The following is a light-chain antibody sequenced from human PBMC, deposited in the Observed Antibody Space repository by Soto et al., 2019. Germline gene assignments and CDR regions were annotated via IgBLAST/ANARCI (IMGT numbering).Light chain of an antibody. J-gene: IGKJ1*01. Sequence: EIVMTQSPPTLSMSPGERATLSCRASQSVSSSLAWYQQKPGQAPRLLIYGASTRATGIPARFSGSGSGTEFTLTISSLQSEDFAVYYCQQYNNWQPMFGQGTKVDIK. V-gene: IGKV3-15*01. CDR1: QSVSSS. CDR3: QQYNNWQPM. CDR2: GAS.